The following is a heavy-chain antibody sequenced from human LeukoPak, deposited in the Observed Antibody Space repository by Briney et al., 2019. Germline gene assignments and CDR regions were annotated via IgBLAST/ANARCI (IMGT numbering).Heavy chain of an antibody. J-gene: IGHJ4*02. CDR1: GFTFSNYV. D-gene: IGHD1-1*01. Sequence: PGGSLRLSCAASGFTFSNYVMNWVRQAPGKGLEWVSAIGGSAGTTYYADSVKGRFTISRDNSKNTLFLQMNSLRAEDTAVYYCAKDRALEIFDYWGQGTLVTVSS. V-gene: IGHV3-23*01. CDR2: IGGSAGTT. CDR3: AKDRALEIFDY.